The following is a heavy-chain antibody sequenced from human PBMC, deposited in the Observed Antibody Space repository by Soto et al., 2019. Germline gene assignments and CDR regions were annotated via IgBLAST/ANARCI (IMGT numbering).Heavy chain of an antibody. Sequence: SETLSLTCTVSGDAIYIGGYYWTWIRQHPGKGLEWIGYIYHTGKTYYNPSLESRVSVSVDTSKSQFSLKLSAVTAADTAVYYCATSQKGYNWNYFDHWGQGALVTVSS. CDR2: IYHTGKT. V-gene: IGHV4-30-4*08. CDR3: ATSQKGYNWNYFDH. CDR1: GDAIYIGGYY. J-gene: IGHJ4*02. D-gene: IGHD1-20*01.